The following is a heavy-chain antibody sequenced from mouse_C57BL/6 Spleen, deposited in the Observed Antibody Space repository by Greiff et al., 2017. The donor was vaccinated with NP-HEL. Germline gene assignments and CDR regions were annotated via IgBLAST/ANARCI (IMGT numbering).Heavy chain of an antibody. J-gene: IGHJ4*01. V-gene: IGHV5-4*01. CDR1: GFTFSSYA. D-gene: IGHD1-1*01. CDR2: ISDGGGAT. CDR3: ARDPYYYGSSYAMDY. Sequence: EVQLVESGGGLVKPGGSLKLSCAASGFTFSSYAMSWVRQTPEKSLEWVATISDGGGATNYQDKVRGRFTISRDNAKNNLYLQMSHLKSEDTAMYYCARDPYYYGSSYAMDYWGQGTSVTVSS.